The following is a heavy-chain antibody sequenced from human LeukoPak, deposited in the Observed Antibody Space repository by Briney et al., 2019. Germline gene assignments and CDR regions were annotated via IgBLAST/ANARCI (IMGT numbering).Heavy chain of an antibody. D-gene: IGHD6-19*01. V-gene: IGHV1-3*01. CDR1: GYTFTSYD. CDR3: ARVGRIAVAGSFGAFDI. CDR2: INAGNGNT. Sequence: ASVKVSCKASGYTFTSYDMHWVRQAPGQRLEWMGWINAGNGNTKYSQKFQGRVTITRDTSASTAYMELSSLRSEDTAVYYCARVGRIAVAGSFGAFDIWGQGTMVTVSS. J-gene: IGHJ3*02.